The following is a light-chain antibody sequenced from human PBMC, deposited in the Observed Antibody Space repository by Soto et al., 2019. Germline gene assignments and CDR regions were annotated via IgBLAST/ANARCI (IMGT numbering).Light chain of an antibody. CDR1: SSDVGSYNL. Sequence: QSALTQPASVSGSPGQSITISCTGTSSDVGSYNLVSWYQQHPGKAPKLYEGSKRPSGISNRFSGSKSGNTASLTISGLQAEDEADYYCCSYAGSSTWVFGGGTKLTVL. CDR3: CSYAGSSTWV. V-gene: IGLV2-23*01. J-gene: IGLJ3*02. CDR2: EGS.